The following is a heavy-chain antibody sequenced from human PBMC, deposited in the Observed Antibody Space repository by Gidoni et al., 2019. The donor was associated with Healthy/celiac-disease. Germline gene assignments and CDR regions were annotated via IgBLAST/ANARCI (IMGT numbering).Heavy chain of an antibody. CDR1: GGTFRSYT. J-gene: IGHJ4*02. D-gene: IGHD3-10*01. CDR3: ARVGRPCCNYGSGSYWTDY. V-gene: IGHV1-69*02. Sequence: QVQLVQSGAEVKKPGSSVKVSCKASGGTFRSYTISWVRQAPGQGLEWMGRIIPILGIANYAQKFQGRVTITADKSTSTAYMELSSLRSEDTAVYYCARVGRPCCNYGSGSYWTDYWGQGTLVTVSS. CDR2: IIPILGIA.